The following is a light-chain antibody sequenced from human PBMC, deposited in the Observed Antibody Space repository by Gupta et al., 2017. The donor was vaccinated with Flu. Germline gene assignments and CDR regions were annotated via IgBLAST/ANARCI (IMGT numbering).Light chain of an antibody. Sequence: DIQMTQSPSSLFASVGDRVTITCRASQSISSYLNWYQQKPGKAPKLLIYAASSLQSGVPSRFSGSGSGTDFTLTISSLQPEDFATYYCQQSYSTLGAFVGGTKVEIK. CDR2: AAS. V-gene: IGKV1-39*01. J-gene: IGKJ4*01. CDR3: QQSYSTLGA. CDR1: QSISSY.